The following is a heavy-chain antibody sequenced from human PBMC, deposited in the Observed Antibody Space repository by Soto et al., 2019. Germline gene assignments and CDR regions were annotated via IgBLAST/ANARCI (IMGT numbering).Heavy chain of an antibody. CDR1: GYTFTNYA. V-gene: IGHV1-3*01. Sequence: QVQLVQSGAEVKKPGASVKVSCKASGYTFTNYAMHWVRQAPGQRLEWMGWINAAIGNTKYSQKFQGSVTITSDTSANTAYTERSSLRSEDTPVSYCAGRNVYGSGSSSFDYWGQGTLVTVSS. J-gene: IGHJ4*02. CDR3: AGRNVYGSGSSSFDY. D-gene: IGHD3-10*01. CDR2: INAAIGNT.